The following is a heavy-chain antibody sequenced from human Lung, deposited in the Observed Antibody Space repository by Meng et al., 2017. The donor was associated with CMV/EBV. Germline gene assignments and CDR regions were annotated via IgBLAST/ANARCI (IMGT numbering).Heavy chain of an antibody. V-gene: IGHV1-69*10. D-gene: IGHD6-6*01. CDR1: GYMFSTYA. Sequence: SXXVSXKASGYMFSTYAITWVRQAPGQGLEWMGELIPILNAPNYAQKFQGRVRITADKSTTTAYMELSSLRSDDTAVYYCARALREYSSSSTDSWGQGTLVTVSS. CDR2: LIPILNAP. J-gene: IGHJ4*02. CDR3: ARALREYSSSSTDS.